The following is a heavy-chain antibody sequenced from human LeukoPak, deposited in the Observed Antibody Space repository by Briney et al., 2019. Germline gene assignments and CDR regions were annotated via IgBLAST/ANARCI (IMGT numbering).Heavy chain of an antibody. J-gene: IGHJ6*03. CDR1: GYTFTGYY. CDR3: ASSPYSSSSFDYYYYMDV. Sequence: ASVKVSCKASGYTFTGYYMHWVRQAPGQGLEWMGWINPNSGGTNYAQKFQGRVTMTRDTSISTAYMELSRLRSDDTAVYYCASSPYSSSSFDYYYYMDVWGKGTTVTVSS. V-gene: IGHV1-2*02. CDR2: INPNSGGT. D-gene: IGHD6-6*01.